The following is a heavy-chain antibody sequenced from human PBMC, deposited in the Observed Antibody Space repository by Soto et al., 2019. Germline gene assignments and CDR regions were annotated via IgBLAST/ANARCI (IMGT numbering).Heavy chain of an antibody. D-gene: IGHD3-10*01. J-gene: IGHJ4*02. Sequence: SETLSLTCTVSGGSISSGGYYWSWIRQHPGKGLEWIGYIYYSGSTSYNPYLKSRVTISIDTTKNQFSLKVSSVTAADTAVYYCARDGGNGSGSYRFDYWGQGTLVTVSS. CDR1: GGSISSGGYY. CDR2: IYYSGST. CDR3: ARDGGNGSGSYRFDY. V-gene: IGHV4-31*03.